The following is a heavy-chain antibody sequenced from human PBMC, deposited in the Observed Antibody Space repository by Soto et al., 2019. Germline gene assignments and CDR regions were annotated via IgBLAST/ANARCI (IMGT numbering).Heavy chain of an antibody. Sequence: SETLSLTCAVYGGSFSGYYWSWIRQPPGKGLEWIGEINHSGSTNYNPSLKSRVTISVDTSKNQFSLKLSSVTAADTAVYYCARGTTGDGKNWFDPWGQGTLVTVSS. V-gene: IGHV4-34*01. CDR1: GGSFSGYY. CDR3: ARGTTGDGKNWFDP. D-gene: IGHD4-4*01. CDR2: INHSGST. J-gene: IGHJ5*02.